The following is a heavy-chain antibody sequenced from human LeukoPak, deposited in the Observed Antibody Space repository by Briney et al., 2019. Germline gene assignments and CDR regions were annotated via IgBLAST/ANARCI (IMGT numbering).Heavy chain of an antibody. D-gene: IGHD6-19*01. CDR1: GFTFSSFA. CDR2: ISGGGGST. J-gene: IGHJ4*02. Sequence: GGSLRLSCAASGFTFSSFAMSWVRQAPGKGLEWVSAISGGGGSTYYADSVKGRFTISRDNSKNTLYLQMNSLRVEDTAVYYCVKDGSSGWSYYFDYWGQGTLVTVSS. V-gene: IGHV3-23*01. CDR3: VKDGSSGWSYYFDY.